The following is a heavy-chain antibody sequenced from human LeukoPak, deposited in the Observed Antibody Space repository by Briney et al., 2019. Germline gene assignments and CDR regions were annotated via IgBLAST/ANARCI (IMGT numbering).Heavy chain of an antibody. CDR3: ATSNWNDKWFDY. D-gene: IGHD1-1*01. CDR2: IYTSGST. J-gene: IGHJ4*02. Sequence: SETLSLTCTVSGGSISSYYWSWIRQPAGKGLEWIGRIYTSGSTNYNPSLKSRVTISVDTSKNQFSLKLSSVTAADTAVYYCATSNWNDKWFDYWGQGTLVTVSS. CDR1: GGSISSYY. V-gene: IGHV4-4*07.